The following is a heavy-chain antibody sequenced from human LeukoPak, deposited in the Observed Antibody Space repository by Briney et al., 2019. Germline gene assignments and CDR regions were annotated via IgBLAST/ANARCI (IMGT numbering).Heavy chain of an antibody. CDR1: GFTFSSYA. D-gene: IGHD4-17*01. CDR3: ARNTVTTTN. Sequence: PGGSLRLSCAASGFTFSSYAMHWVRQAPGKGLEWVAVISYDGSNKYYADSVKGRFTISRDNSKNTLYLQMNSLRAEDTAVYYCARNTVTTTNWGQGTLVTVSS. CDR2: ISYDGSNK. V-gene: IGHV3-30-3*01. J-gene: IGHJ4*02.